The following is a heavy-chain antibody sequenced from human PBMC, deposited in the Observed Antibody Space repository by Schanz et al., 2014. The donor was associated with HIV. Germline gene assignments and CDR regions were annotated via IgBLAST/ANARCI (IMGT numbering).Heavy chain of an antibody. CDR1: GFTYKRYG. Sequence: QVQVVASGGGVVQPGGSLRLACSASGFTYKRYGMHWVRQAPGKGLEWVAVIWGSGKTKDYADSVRGRFTVSRDNYRNTLALQMTDLRVDDTAVYYCARDPGSDQPIDYWGQGTLVIVSS. J-gene: IGHJ4*02. CDR2: IWGSGKTK. CDR3: ARDPGSDQPIDY. V-gene: IGHV3-33*01. D-gene: IGHD2-2*01.